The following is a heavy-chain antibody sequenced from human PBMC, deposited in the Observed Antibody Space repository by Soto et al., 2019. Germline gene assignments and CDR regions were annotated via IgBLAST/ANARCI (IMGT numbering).Heavy chain of an antibody. CDR2: IYYSGST. V-gene: IGHV4-59*01. CDR1: GGSISSYC. CDR3: ARNPPWSGYSLAFDI. J-gene: IGHJ3*02. D-gene: IGHD3-3*01. Sequence: SETLSLTCTVSGGSISSYCWSWIRQPPGKGLEWIGYIYYSGSTTYNPSLKSRVTISVDTSKNQFSLKLTSVTAADTAVYYCARNPPWSGYSLAFDIWGQGTMVTVSS.